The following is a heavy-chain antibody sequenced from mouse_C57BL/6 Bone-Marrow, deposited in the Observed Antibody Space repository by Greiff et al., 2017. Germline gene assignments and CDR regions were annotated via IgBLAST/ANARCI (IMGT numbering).Heavy chain of an antibody. V-gene: IGHV1-19*01. J-gene: IGHJ4*01. CDR1: GYTFTDYY. Sequence: EVQLQQSGPVLVKPGASVKMSCKASGYTFTDYYMNWVKQSHGKSLEWIGVINPYNGGTSYNQKFKGKATLTVDKSSSTAYMELNSLTSEDSAVYYCAREWEFITTVGDAMDYWGQGTSVTVSS. D-gene: IGHD1-1*01. CDR2: INPYNGGT. CDR3: AREWEFITTVGDAMDY.